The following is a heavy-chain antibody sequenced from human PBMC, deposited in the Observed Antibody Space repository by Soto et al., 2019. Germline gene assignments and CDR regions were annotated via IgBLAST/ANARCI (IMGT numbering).Heavy chain of an antibody. V-gene: IGHV1-46*01. CDR2: INPSGGST. CDR1: GYTFTRSG. Sequence: GPSVKVSCKASGYTFTRSGISWVRQAPGQGLEWMGIINPSGGSTSYAQKFQGRVTMTRDTSTSTVYMELSSLRSEDTAVYYCARPRFSGSYSPSFSGWFDPWGQGTLVTVSS. D-gene: IGHD1-26*01. J-gene: IGHJ5*02. CDR3: ARPRFSGSYSPSFSGWFDP.